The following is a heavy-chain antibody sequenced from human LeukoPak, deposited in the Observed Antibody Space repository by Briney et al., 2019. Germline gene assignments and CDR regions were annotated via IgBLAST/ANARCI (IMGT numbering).Heavy chain of an antibody. J-gene: IGHJ4*02. V-gene: IGHV3-7*01. Sequence: GGSLRLSCEASTFTFIPGWMSWVRQAPGKGLEWVAMMKRDGSEKLYVDSVRGRFTISRDNAKNSLYLQMDSLRDEDSALYYCASLDSAHPSGVHWGRGTLVTVSS. CDR3: ASLDSAHPSGVH. CDR1: TFTFIPGW. CDR2: MKRDGSEK. D-gene: IGHD5-18*01.